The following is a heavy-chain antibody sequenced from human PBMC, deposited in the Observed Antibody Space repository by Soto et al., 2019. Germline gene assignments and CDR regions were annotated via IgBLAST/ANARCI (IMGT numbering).Heavy chain of an antibody. CDR2: ISPYSGNT. J-gene: IGHJ6*02. V-gene: IGHV1-18*01. D-gene: IGHD3-9*01. CDR3: SIVDIYITPTPHDV. CDR1: GYIFVNYG. Sequence: QVQLVQSGDEVRKPGSSVKVSCKASGYIFVNYGIAWVRQAPGQGLEWMGWISPYSGNTHYASKVQGSLTMTTDTSTTTAHMDLGTLTSDDTAVYYSSIVDIYITPTPHDVWGQVTTVTVSS.